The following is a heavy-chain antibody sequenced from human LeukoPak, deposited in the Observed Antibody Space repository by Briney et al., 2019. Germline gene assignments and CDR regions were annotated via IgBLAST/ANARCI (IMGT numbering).Heavy chain of an antibody. Sequence: SETLSLTCAVYGGSFSGYYWSWIRQPPGKGLEWIGEINHSGSTNYNPSLKSRVTISVDTSKNQFSLKLSSATAADTAVYYCARSIAAAGRNYYYYGMDVWGQGTTVTVSS. V-gene: IGHV4-34*01. CDR3: ARSIAAAGRNYYYYGMDV. J-gene: IGHJ6*02. CDR1: GGSFSGYY. CDR2: INHSGST. D-gene: IGHD6-13*01.